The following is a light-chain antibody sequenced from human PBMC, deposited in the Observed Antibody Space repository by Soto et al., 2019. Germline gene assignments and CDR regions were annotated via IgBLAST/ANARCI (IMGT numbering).Light chain of an antibody. J-gene: IGKJ4*01. V-gene: IGKV1-27*01. CDR2: AAS. Sequence: DIQMTQSPSSLSASVGDRVTITCRASQGISNFLAWYQQKPGIVPKLLIYAASTLQSGVPSRFSGSGSGTDFTLTITSLQPEDVATYYCQNYNSAPQVTFGGGTKVDIK. CDR3: QNYNSAPQVT. CDR1: QGISNF.